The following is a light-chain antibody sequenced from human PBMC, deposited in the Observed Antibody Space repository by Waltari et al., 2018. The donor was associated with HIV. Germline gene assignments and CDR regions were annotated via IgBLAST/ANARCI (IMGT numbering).Light chain of an antibody. CDR1: NSDIGGYDR. CDR2: EVT. J-gene: IGLJ2*01. Sequence: QSALTQPPSVSGSPGQSVTIYCSGTNSDIGGYDRVSWYQQPPGTAPKLLIYEVTNRPSGVPGRFSASKSGTTASLTISGLQAGDEGDYYCSSYSATNTVVFGGGTKLTVL. V-gene: IGLV2-18*02. CDR3: SSYSATNTVV.